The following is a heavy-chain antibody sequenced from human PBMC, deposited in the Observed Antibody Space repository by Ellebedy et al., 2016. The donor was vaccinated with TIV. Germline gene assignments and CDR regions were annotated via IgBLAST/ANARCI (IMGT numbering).Heavy chain of an antibody. CDR3: ARHQGYCSGGSCYSGGSFDI. V-gene: IGHV3-30*03. J-gene: IGHJ3*02. Sequence: GESLKISCAASGFNSSPYAMHWVRQAPGKGLEWVAVISSDGTIKDYADFVKGRFTISRDNAKNSLYLQMNSLRAEDTAVYYCARHQGYCSGGSCYSGGSFDIWGQGTMVTVSS. CDR2: ISSDGTIK. CDR1: GFNSSPYA. D-gene: IGHD2-15*01.